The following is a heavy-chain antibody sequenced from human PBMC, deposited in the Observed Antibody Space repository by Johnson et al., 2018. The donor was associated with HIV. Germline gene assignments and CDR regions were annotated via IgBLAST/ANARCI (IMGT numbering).Heavy chain of an antibody. CDR3: ARARGYPDAFDI. Sequence: VQLVESGGGLIQPGGSLRLSCAASGFTVSSNYMSWVRQAPGKGLEWVSVIYSAGSTYYADPVKGRFTISRDNSKNTLYLQLNSLRAEDTALYYCARARGYPDAFDIWGQGTMVTVSS. D-gene: IGHD5-12*01. J-gene: IGHJ3*02. CDR1: GFTVSSNY. V-gene: IGHV3-53*01. CDR2: IYSAGST.